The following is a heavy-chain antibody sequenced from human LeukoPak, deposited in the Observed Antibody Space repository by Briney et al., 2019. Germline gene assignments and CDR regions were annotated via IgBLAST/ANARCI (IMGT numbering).Heavy chain of an antibody. Sequence: GGSLRLSCAVSGITLGNYGMSWVRQAPGKGLEWVAGISGSGGRTNYADSVKGRFTISRDNPKNTLYLQMSSLRAEDTAVYFCAKRGVVIRVILVGFHKEAYYFDSWGQGALVTVSS. CDR1: GITLGNYG. CDR3: AKRGVVIRVILVGFHKEAYYFDS. J-gene: IGHJ4*02. CDR2: ISGSGGRT. D-gene: IGHD3-22*01. V-gene: IGHV3-23*01.